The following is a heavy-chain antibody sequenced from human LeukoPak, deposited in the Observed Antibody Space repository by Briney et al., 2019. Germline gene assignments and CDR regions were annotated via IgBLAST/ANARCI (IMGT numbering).Heavy chain of an antibody. Sequence: GGSLRLSCAASGFTFSSYGMSWVRQAPGKGLEWVSAISGSGGSTYYADSVKGRFTISRDNSKNTLYLQMNSLRAEDTVVYYCAKGEDYDILTGEFDYWGQGTLVTVSS. D-gene: IGHD3-9*01. J-gene: IGHJ4*02. CDR1: GFTFSSYG. V-gene: IGHV3-23*01. CDR3: AKGEDYDILTGEFDY. CDR2: ISGSGGST.